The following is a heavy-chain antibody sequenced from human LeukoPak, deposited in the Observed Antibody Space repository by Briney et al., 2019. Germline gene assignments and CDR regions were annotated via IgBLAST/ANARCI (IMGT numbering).Heavy chain of an antibody. V-gene: IGHV3-21*01. D-gene: IGHD3-22*01. Sequence: GGSLRLSCAASGFTFSSYSMNWVRHAPGKGLEWVSAISSSSTYIYYADSVKGRFTISRDNSKNTLYLQMNSLRAEDTAVYYCARNYYESSTYNWFDPWGQGTLVTVSS. J-gene: IGHJ5*02. CDR2: ISSSSTYI. CDR3: ARNYYESSTYNWFDP. CDR1: GFTFSSYS.